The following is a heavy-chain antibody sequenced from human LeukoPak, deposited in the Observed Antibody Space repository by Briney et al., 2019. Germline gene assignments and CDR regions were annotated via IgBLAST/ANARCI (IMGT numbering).Heavy chain of an antibody. Sequence: SQTLSLTCAISGDSVSSNSAAWSWTRQSPSRGLEWLGRTYFRSKWYNDSALSVKSRISIKPDTSKNQFSLQLNSVTPEDTAFYYCARDRGYSGYDTWGQGTLVTVSS. CDR1: GDSVSSNSAA. V-gene: IGHV6-1*01. CDR2: TYFRSKWYN. CDR3: ARDRGYSGYDT. J-gene: IGHJ5*02. D-gene: IGHD5-12*01.